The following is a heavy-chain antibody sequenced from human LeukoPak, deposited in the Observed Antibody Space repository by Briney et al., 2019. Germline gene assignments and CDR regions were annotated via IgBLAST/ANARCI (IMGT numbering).Heavy chain of an antibody. CDR1: GGSFSGYY. D-gene: IGHD3-10*01. V-gene: IGHV4-34*01. J-gene: IGHJ4*02. CDR2: IYHSGST. CDR3: ARGRGGSLHYYGSGSPRPFDY. Sequence: SETLSLTCAVYGGSFSGYYWSWIRQPPGKGLEWIGEIYHSGSTNYNPSLKSRVTISVDTSKNQFSLKLSSVTAADTAVYYCARGRGGSLHYYGSGSPRPFDYWGQGTLVTVSS.